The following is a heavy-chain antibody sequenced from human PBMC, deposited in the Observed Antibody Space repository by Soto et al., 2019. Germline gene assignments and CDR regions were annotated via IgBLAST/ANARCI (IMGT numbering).Heavy chain of an antibody. D-gene: IGHD6-19*01. J-gene: IGHJ6*02. Sequence: QVQLVESGGGVVQPGRSLRLSCAASGFTFSSYGMHWVRQAPGKGLEWVAVISYDGSNKYHADSVKGRFTIARDNSKNTLYLQMSSLRAEDTAVYYCVKDGSSGWPYYYGLDVWGQGTSVTVSS. CDR2: ISYDGSNK. CDR1: GFTFSSYG. CDR3: VKDGSSGWPYYYGLDV. V-gene: IGHV3-30*18.